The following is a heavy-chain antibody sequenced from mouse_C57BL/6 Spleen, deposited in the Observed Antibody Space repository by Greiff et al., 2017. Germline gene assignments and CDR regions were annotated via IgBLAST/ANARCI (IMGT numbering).Heavy chain of an antibody. V-gene: IGHV1-53*01. Sequence: QVHVKQPGTELVKPGASVKLSCKASGYTFTSYWMHWVKQRPGQGLEWIGNINPSNGGTNYNEKFKSKATLTVDKSSSTAYMQLSSLTSEDSAVYYCARGDYGSSTAWFAYWGQGTLVTVSA. CDR1: GYTFTSYW. J-gene: IGHJ3*01. D-gene: IGHD1-1*01. CDR3: ARGDYGSSTAWFAY. CDR2: INPSNGGT.